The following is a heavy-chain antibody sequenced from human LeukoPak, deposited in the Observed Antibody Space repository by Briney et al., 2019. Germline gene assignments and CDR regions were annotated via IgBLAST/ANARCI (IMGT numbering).Heavy chain of an antibody. D-gene: IGHD3-10*01. J-gene: IGHJ6*02. Sequence: GGSLRLSCAASGFTFSSYSMNWVRQAPGKGREWASSISSSSSYIYYADSVKGRFTISRDNAKNSLYLQMNSLRAEDTAVYYCARARGVIIHYYYYGMDVWGQGTTVTVSS. CDR1: GFTFSSYS. CDR2: ISSSSSYI. V-gene: IGHV3-21*01. CDR3: ARARGVIIHYYYYGMDV.